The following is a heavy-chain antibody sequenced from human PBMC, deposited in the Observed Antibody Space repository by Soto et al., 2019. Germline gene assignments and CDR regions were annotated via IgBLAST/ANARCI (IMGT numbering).Heavy chain of an antibody. CDR2: IDPSDSYT. Sequence: PGESLKISCKGSGYSFTNYWISWVRQMPGKGLEWMGRIDPSDSYTNYSPSFQGHVTISADKSISTAYLQWSSLKASDTAMYYCARVWCGGDCYYNWFDPWGQGTLVTVSS. CDR3: ARVWCGGDCYYNWFDP. J-gene: IGHJ5*02. D-gene: IGHD2-21*02. V-gene: IGHV5-10-1*01. CDR1: GYSFTNYW.